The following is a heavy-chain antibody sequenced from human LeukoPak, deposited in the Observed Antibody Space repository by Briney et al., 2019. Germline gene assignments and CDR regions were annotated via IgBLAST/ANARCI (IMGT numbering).Heavy chain of an antibody. J-gene: IGHJ4*02. CDR3: AREEEKYSSSWPIDY. D-gene: IGHD6-13*01. CDR2: ISSSGSTI. Sequence: GGSLRLSCAASGFTFSDYYMSWIRQAPGKGLEWVSYISSSGSTIYYADSVKGRFTISRDNAKNSLYLQMNSLRAEDTAVYYCAREEEKYSSSWPIDYWGQGTLVTVSS. CDR1: GFTFSDYY. V-gene: IGHV3-11*01.